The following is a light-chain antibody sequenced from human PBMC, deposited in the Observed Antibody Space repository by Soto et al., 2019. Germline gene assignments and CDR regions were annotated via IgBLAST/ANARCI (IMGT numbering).Light chain of an antibody. J-gene: IGKJ1*01. CDR1: QSLNSNS. Sequence: EVVLTQSPGTLSVSPGERATLSCRASQSLNSNSLAWYQQKPGQAPRLLIYGASSRATGIPDRFSGSGSGTDFTLTISRLEPEDFAVYYCQQYGSSPPWTFGQGTKVDIK. V-gene: IGKV3-20*01. CDR2: GAS. CDR3: QQYGSSPPWT.